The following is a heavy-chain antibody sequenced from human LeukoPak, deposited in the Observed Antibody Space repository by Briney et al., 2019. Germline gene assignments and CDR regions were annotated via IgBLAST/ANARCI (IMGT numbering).Heavy chain of an antibody. CDR2: FSSSSSYI. CDR1: GLIFSSYS. Sequence: GGSLRLSCVASGLIFSSYSMNWVRQAPGKGLEWVSSFSSSSSYICYAGAVKGRFTISRDNAKNSLYLQMNSRRAEDTAVYYCCSGYEFDYWGQGTLVTVSS. CDR3: CSGYEFDY. D-gene: IGHD5-12*01. V-gene: IGHV3-21*01. J-gene: IGHJ4*02.